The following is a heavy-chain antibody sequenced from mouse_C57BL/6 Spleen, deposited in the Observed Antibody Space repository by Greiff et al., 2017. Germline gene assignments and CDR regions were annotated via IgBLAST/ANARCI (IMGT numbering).Heavy chain of an antibody. J-gene: IGHJ2*01. Sequence: EVHLVESGGGLVKPGGSLKLSCAASGFTFSSYAMSWVRQTPEKRLEWVATISDGGSYTYYPDNVKGRFTISRDNAKNNLYLQMSHLKSEDTAMYYCASDYYGWWGQGTTLTVSS. CDR2: ISDGGSYT. CDR1: GFTFSSYA. D-gene: IGHD1-1*01. CDR3: ASDYYGW. V-gene: IGHV5-4*01.